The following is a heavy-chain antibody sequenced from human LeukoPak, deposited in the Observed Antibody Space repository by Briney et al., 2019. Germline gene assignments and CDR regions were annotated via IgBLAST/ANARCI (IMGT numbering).Heavy chain of an antibody. V-gene: IGHV3-21*01. J-gene: IGHJ4*02. Sequence: GGSLRLSCAASGFTFSSYAMHWVRQAPGKGLEWVSSISSSSSYIYYADSVKGRFTISRDNAKNSLYLQMNSLRAEDTAVYYCARALDSSGWYILGYWGQGTLVTVSS. CDR3: ARALDSSGWYILGY. CDR2: ISSSSSYI. CDR1: GFTFSSYA. D-gene: IGHD6-19*01.